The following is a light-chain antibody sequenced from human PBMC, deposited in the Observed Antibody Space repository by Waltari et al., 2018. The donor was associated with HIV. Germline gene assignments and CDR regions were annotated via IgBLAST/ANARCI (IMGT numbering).Light chain of an antibody. J-gene: IGKJ5*01. Sequence: DIQMTQPQSSLSAAVGERVTITCRASQAISNNLARYQQKPGKVPKLLIYGASTLQSGVPSRFSGSGSGTDFTLTISSLQPDDVATYYCQNYNSAPPTFGQGTRLDIK. CDR3: QNYNSAPPT. CDR1: QAISNN. V-gene: IGKV1-27*01. CDR2: GAS.